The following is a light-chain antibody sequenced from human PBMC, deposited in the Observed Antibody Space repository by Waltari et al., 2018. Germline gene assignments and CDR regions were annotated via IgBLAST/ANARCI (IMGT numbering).Light chain of an antibody. J-gene: IGKJ5*01. V-gene: IGKV3-20*01. Sequence: EIVLTQSPGTLSLSPGERATLPCRASQSVSSSYLAWYQQKPGQAPRLLIYGASSRATGIPDRFSGSGSGTDFTLTISRLEPEDFAVYYCQQYGSSLLTFGQGTRLEIK. CDR1: QSVSSSY. CDR2: GAS. CDR3: QQYGSSLLT.